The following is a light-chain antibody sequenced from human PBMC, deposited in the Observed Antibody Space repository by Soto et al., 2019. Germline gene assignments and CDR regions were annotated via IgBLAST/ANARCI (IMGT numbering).Light chain of an antibody. V-gene: IGKV2-30*01. J-gene: IGKJ2*01. CDR3: MQGAHWPMYT. CDR1: QGLVFSDGNTY. Sequence: DVVMTQSPLSLPVTLGQPASISCRSSQGLVFSDGNTYLSWFQQRPGQSPRRLIYRVSNRDSGVPDRLSGSGSGTDFTLKISRVEAEDVGIYYCMQGAHWPMYTFGQGTKLEIK. CDR2: RVS.